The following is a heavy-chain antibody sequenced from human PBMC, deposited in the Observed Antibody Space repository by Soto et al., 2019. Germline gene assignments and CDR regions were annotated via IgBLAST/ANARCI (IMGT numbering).Heavy chain of an antibody. V-gene: IGHV1-69*01. Sequence: QVQVVQSGAEVKKPGSSVKVSCKVSGGIFTNNAISWVRQAPGQGLEWLGGVIPLFDTAYYAQIFRGRLRITADGATTTAYMELSGLTSAEPSVYFCANGGHKEGYNFYHSMDVWVQGTPVTVS. D-gene: IGHD5-18*01. CDR1: GGIFTNNA. J-gene: IGHJ6*02. CDR2: VIPLFDTA. CDR3: ANGGHKEGYNFYHSMDV.